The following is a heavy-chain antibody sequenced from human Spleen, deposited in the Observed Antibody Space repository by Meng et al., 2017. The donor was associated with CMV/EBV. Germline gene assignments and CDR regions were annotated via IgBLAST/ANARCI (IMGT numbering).Heavy chain of an antibody. CDR2: IWYDGSNK. Sequence: GESLKISCAASGFTFSSYGMHWVRQAPGKGLEWVAVIWYDGSNKYYADSVKGRFTISRDNSKNTLYLQMNSLRAEDTAVYYCAKAGGQLVLSYWGQGTLVTVSS. CDR3: AKAGGQLVLSY. D-gene: IGHD6-6*01. CDR1: GFTFSSYG. J-gene: IGHJ4*02. V-gene: IGHV3-33*06.